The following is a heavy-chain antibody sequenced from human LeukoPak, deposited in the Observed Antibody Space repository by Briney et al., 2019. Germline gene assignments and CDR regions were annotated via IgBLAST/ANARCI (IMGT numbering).Heavy chain of an antibody. CDR3: AKDASIVATEFDY. D-gene: IGHD5-12*01. CDR1: GFTFSSYG. CDR2: ISYDGSNK. Sequence: GRSLRLSCAASGFTFSSYGMHWVRQAPGKGLEWVAVISYDGSNKYYADSVKGRFTISRDNSKNTLYLQMSSLRAEDTAVYYCAKDASIVATEFDYWGQGTLVTVSS. J-gene: IGHJ4*02. V-gene: IGHV3-30*18.